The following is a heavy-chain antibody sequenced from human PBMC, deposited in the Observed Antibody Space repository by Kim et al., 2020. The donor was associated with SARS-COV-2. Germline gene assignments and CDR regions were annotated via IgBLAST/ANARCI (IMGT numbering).Heavy chain of an antibody. D-gene: IGHD3-22*01. CDR2: ISVNNGNT. CDR3: ARDYESSRYYCPSDY. V-gene: IGHV1-18*01. J-gene: IGHJ4*02. CDR1: GYMFTTHG. Sequence: ASVKVSCKASGYMFTTHGVTWVRQALGQGLEWMGWISVNNGNTNYAQKFQDRVTLTADTSTTTVYMELRSLRSDHTAMYYCARDYESSRYYCPSDYWGQG.